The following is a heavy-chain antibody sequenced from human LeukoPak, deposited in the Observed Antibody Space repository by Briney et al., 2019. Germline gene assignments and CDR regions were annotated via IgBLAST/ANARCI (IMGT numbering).Heavy chain of an antibody. D-gene: IGHD3-10*01. CDR1: GGSISSGGYS. CDR3: ARGRTMVRGVTLDY. V-gene: IGHV4-34*01. J-gene: IGHJ4*02. CDR2: INHSGST. Sequence: PSETLSLTCAVSGGSISSGGYSWSWIRQPPGKGLEWIGEINHSGSTNYNPSLKSRVTISVDTSKNQFSLKLSSVTAADTAVYYCARGRTMVRGVTLDYWGQGTLVTVSS.